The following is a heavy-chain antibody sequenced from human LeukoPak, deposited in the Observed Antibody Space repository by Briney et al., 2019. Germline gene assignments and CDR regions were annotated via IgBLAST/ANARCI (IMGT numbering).Heavy chain of an antibody. D-gene: IGHD2-15*01. J-gene: IGHJ4*02. CDR1: GDSISNFY. Sequence: SETLSLTCSVSGDSISNFYWSWIRQPPGKGLEWIGSIYHSGNTYYNPSLKSRVTISVDTSKNQFSLKLSSVTAADTAVYYCARLLHPDYFDYWGQGTLVTVSS. V-gene: IGHV4-38-2*01. CDR2: IYHSGNT. CDR3: ARLLHPDYFDY.